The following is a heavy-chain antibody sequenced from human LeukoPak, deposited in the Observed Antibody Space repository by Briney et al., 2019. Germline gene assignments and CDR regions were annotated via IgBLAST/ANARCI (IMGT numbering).Heavy chain of an antibody. Sequence: GGSLRLSCAASGFTFSSYGMSWVRQAPGKGLEWVSAISGSGGRTYYADSVKGRFAISRDNSMNTLYLQMNSLRAEDTAVYYCARRSGIAVAGAFDYWGQGTLVTVSS. D-gene: IGHD6-19*01. CDR2: ISGSGGRT. J-gene: IGHJ4*02. CDR3: ARRSGIAVAGAFDY. V-gene: IGHV3-23*01. CDR1: GFTFSSYG.